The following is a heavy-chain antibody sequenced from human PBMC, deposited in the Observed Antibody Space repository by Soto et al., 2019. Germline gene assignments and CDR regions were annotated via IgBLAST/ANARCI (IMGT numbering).Heavy chain of an antibody. V-gene: IGHV3-9*01. CDR3: AKDTSGIAAAGFDAFDI. D-gene: IGHD6-13*01. CDR1: GFTFDDYA. CDR2: ISWNSGSI. J-gene: IGHJ3*02. Sequence: GGSLRLSCAASGFTFDDYAMHWVRQAPGKGLEWVSGISWNSGSIGYADSVKGRFTISRDNAKNSLYLQMNSLRAEDTALYYCAKDTSGIAAAGFDAFDIWGQGTMVTVSS.